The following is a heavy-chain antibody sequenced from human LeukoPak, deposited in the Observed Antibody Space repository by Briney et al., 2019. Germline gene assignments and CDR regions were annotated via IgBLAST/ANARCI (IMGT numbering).Heavy chain of an antibody. CDR3: ARDYDYGDYPGY. J-gene: IGHJ4*02. Sequence: GGSLRLSCAASGFTFSSYEMNWVRQAPGKGLEWVSYISSSGSTIYYAGSVKGRFTISRDNAKNSLYLQMNSLRAEDTALYYCARDYDYGDYPGYWGQGTLVTVSS. V-gene: IGHV3-48*03. D-gene: IGHD4-17*01. CDR1: GFTFSSYE. CDR2: ISSSGSTI.